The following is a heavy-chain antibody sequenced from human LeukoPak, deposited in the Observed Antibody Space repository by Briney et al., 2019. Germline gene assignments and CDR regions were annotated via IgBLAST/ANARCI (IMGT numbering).Heavy chain of an antibody. D-gene: IGHD3-16*01. CDR2: ISGGGDT. Sequence: GGSLRLSCAASDFKIRNYYISWVRQAPGKGLEWVSVISGGGDTSYSDSVKGRFTISRDNAKNSLYLQMNSLRAEDTAVYYCARDLGPIDYWGQGTLVTVSS. J-gene: IGHJ4*02. V-gene: IGHV3-53*01. CDR3: ARDLGPIDY. CDR1: DFKIRNYY.